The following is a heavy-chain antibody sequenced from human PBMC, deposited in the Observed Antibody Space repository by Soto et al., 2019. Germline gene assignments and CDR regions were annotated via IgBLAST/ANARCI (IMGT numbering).Heavy chain of an antibody. CDR3: AGGDYYFSSGYYFYYYIIDF. CDR1: GGSISSSSYY. Sequence: PSETLSLSCTVSGGSISSSSYYWGWIRQPPGKGLEWIGNVYYGGSTYYNPSLKSRVTISVETSKGQFSLKLSSVTAADTAVYYCAGGDYYFSSGYYFYYYIIDFWGQGSSVTGSS. CDR2: VYYGGST. V-gene: IGHV4-39*01. J-gene: IGHJ6*02. D-gene: IGHD3-22*01.